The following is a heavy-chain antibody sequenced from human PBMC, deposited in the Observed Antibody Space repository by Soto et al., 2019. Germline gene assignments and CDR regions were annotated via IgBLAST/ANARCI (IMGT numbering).Heavy chain of an antibody. J-gene: IGHJ4*02. CDR3: TTGLSNGYYNFDY. CDR2: IKGEADGGTT. V-gene: IGHV3-15*07. Sequence: GGSLRLSCAASGFSFSNAWMNWVRLAPGKGLEWVGRIKGEADGGTTDYAAPVKGRITISRDHSKDTLYLQMNSLKTEDTAVYYCTTGLSNGYYNFDYWGQGTPVTVSS. D-gene: IGHD3-22*01. CDR1: GFSFSNAW.